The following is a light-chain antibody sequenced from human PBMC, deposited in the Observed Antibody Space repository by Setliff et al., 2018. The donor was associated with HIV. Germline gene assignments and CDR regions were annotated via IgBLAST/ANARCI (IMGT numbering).Light chain of an antibody. V-gene: IGLV2-14*03. CDR1: SGDIGGYNF. J-gene: IGLJ1*01. CDR2: DNT. Sequence: QSALTQPASVSVSPGQSITISCTGTSGDIGGYNFVYWYQQYPGEAPKLIISDNTKRPSGVSDRFSASKSGNTASLTISGLRAEDEADYYCSSYTSSSTYVFGLGTKVTVL. CDR3: SSYTSSSTYV.